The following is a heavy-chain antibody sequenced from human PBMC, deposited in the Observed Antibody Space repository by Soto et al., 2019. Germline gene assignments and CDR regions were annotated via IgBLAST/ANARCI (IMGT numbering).Heavy chain of an antibody. V-gene: IGHV4-30-4*01. D-gene: IGHD2-15*01. J-gene: IGHJ5*02. CDR3: ASAAIVVVVAATGGGFSWLDP. Sequence: SETLSLTCTVSGGSISSGDYYWSWIRQPPGKGLEWIGYIYYSGSTYYNPSLKSRVTISVDTSKNQFSLKLSSVTAADTAVYYCASAAIVVVVAATGGGFSWLDPCGTGNL. CDR2: IYYSGST. CDR1: GGSISSGDYY.